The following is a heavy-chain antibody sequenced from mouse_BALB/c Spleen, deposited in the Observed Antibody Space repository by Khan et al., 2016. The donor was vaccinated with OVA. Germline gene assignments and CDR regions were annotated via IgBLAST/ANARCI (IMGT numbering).Heavy chain of an antibody. D-gene: IGHD1-1*02. Sequence: VQLKQSGPGLVKPSQSLSLTCTVTGYSITSDYAWNWIRQFPGNKLEWMGYISYSGSTSYNPSLKSRISITRDTSKNQFFLQLNSVTTEDTATYYCARVDYGPYYAMDYWGQGPSVTVSS. V-gene: IGHV3-2*02. J-gene: IGHJ4*01. CDR3: ARVDYGPYYAMDY. CDR1: GYSITSDYA. CDR2: ISYSGST.